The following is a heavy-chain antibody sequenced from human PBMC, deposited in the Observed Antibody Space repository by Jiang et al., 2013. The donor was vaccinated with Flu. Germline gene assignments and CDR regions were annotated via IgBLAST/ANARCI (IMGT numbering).Heavy chain of an antibody. Sequence: KPTQTLTLTCTFSGFSFSTSGVGVSWVRQPPRKALEWLAVIYWDDDKRFSPSLKSRLTITRDTSKNQVFLTMTNMDPVDTATYYCAHTVYGDFADWVDPWGQGTLVTVSS. CDR2: IYWDDDK. CDR3: AHTVYGDFADWVDP. CDR1: GFSFSTSGVG. V-gene: IGHV2-5*02. J-gene: IGHJ5*02. D-gene: IGHD4-17*01.